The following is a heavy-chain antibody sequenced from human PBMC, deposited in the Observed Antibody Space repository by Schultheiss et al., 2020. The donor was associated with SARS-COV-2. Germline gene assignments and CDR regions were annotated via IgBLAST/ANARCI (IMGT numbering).Heavy chain of an antibody. CDR3: AKASSGSYYFLVDYFDY. D-gene: IGHD1-26*01. V-gene: IGHV3-66*02. CDR1: GGSISSGGYY. CDR2: IYSGGST. J-gene: IGHJ4*02. Sequence: ETLSLTCTVSGGSISSGGYYWSWVRQAPGKGLEWVSVIYSGGSTYYADSVKGRFTISRDNSKNTLYLQMNSLRAEDTAVYYCAKASSGSYYFLVDYFDYWGQGTLVTVSS.